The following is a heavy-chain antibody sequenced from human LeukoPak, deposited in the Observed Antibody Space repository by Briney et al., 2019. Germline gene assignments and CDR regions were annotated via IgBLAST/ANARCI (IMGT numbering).Heavy chain of an antibody. J-gene: IGHJ4*02. V-gene: IGHV5-51*01. D-gene: IGHD2-21*02. CDR2: IYPGDYET. Sequence: GGSLQISCEGSGYLFSNYWIGWVRQLPGKGLEWMGIIYPGDYETRYSPSFQGLVTISVDKSISTAYLQWSSLKASDTAMYYCAIPPGYCGNDCSFDHWGQGTLVTVSS. CDR1: GYLFSNYW. CDR3: AIPPGYCGNDCSFDH.